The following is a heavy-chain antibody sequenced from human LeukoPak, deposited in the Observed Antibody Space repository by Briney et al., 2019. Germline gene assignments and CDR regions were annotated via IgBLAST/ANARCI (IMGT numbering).Heavy chain of an antibody. Sequence: SETLSLTCTLSRGSIMTTHWWSWVRQPPGKGLEWIGEIYHTGTTNYSPSLKSRLTISVDQSRNQFSLRLSSVTAADTATYYCAAWGVDYGGNFDYSDYWGQGTLVTVSS. J-gene: IGHJ4*02. D-gene: IGHD4-23*01. V-gene: IGHV4-4*02. CDR3: AAWGVDYGGNFDYSDY. CDR1: RGSIMTTHW. CDR2: IYHTGTT.